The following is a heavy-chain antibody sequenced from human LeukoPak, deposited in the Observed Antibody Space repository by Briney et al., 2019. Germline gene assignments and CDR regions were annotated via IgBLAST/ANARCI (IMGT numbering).Heavy chain of an antibody. Sequence: ASVKVSCKVSGYTLTELSMHWVRQAPGKGLEWMGGFDPEDGETIYAQKFQGRVTMTEDTSTDTAYMELSSLRSEDTAVYYCATGVGSYANFDYWGQGTLVTISS. D-gene: IGHD1-26*01. CDR1: GYTLTELS. CDR2: FDPEDGET. V-gene: IGHV1-24*01. CDR3: ATGVGSYANFDY. J-gene: IGHJ4*02.